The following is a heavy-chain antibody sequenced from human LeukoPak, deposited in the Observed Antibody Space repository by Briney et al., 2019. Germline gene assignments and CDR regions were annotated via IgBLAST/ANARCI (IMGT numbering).Heavy chain of an antibody. V-gene: IGHV3-23*05. CDR1: GFILSAYA. J-gene: IGHJ3*01. D-gene: IGHD2-21*02. CDR2: ITSDSTT. Sequence: GGSLRLSCTASGFILSAYAMTWVRQAPGRGLERVSSITSDSTTSYGDSVKGRFTISRDNSKNTVYLQMDSLRAEDTAIFYCGRDPNGDYVGAFEFWSRGTMVTVSS. CDR3: GRDPNGDYVGAFEF.